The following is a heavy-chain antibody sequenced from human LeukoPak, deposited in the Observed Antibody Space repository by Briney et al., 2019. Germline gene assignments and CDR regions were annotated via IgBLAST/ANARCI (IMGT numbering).Heavy chain of an antibody. CDR3: AREWRDCDGGCVTGHFDF. CDR2: SSPYNGGT. V-gene: IGHV1-18*01. D-gene: IGHD2-21*01. J-gene: IGHJ4*02. Sequence: GASVKVSCKASGYTFTSYGINWVRQAPGQGPEWMGWSSPYNGGTRYAQKFRSRVTMTTDTSTTTAYMELTSLESDDSAVYYCAREWRDCDGGCVTGHFDFWGQGTRVTVSS. CDR1: GYTFTSYG.